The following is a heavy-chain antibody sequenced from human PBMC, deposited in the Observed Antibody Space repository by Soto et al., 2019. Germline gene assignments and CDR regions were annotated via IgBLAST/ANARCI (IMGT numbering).Heavy chain of an antibody. J-gene: IGHJ6*03. D-gene: IGHD4-17*01. Sequence: SETLSLTCTVSGGSISSADYYWGWIRQPPGKGLEWIGYIYYGGGTYYNPSLKSRVTISIDTSKNQFSLKLSSVTATDTAVYYCARDFKDSGDSRWYYYMDVWGKGTTVTVSS. CDR3: ARDFKDSGDSRWYYYMDV. V-gene: IGHV4-30-4*01. CDR1: GGSISSADYY. CDR2: IYYGGGT.